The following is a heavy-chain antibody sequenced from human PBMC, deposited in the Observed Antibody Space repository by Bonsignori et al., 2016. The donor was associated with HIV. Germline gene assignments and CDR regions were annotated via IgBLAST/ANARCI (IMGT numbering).Heavy chain of an antibody. Sequence: WIRQPPGKGLEWVANIKQDGSEKYYVDSVKGRFTISRDNAKNSLYLQMNSLRDEDTAVYYCARDPLRFVFGDYYYYMDVWGKGTTVTVSS. CDR3: ARDPLRFVFGDYYYYMDV. D-gene: IGHD3-10*01. CDR2: IKQDGSEK. V-gene: IGHV3-7*03. J-gene: IGHJ6*03.